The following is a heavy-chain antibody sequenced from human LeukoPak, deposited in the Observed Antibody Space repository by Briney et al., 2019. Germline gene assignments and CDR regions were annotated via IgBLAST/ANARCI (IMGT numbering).Heavy chain of an antibody. V-gene: IGHV4-4*02. Sequence: SATLSLTCAVSGGSISSSNWWSWVRQPPGKGLEWIGEIYHSGSTNYNPSLKSRVTISVDKSKNQFSLKLSSVTAADTAVYYCARDLAVAGIDAFDIWGQGTMVTVSS. J-gene: IGHJ3*02. CDR1: GGSISSSNW. CDR2: IYHSGST. CDR3: ARDLAVAGIDAFDI. D-gene: IGHD6-19*01.